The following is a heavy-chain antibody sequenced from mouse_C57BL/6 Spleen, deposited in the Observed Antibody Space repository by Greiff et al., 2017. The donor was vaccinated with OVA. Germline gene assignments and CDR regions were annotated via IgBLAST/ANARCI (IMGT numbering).Heavy chain of an antibody. CDR1: GYAFSSSW. D-gene: IGHD1-1*01. CDR2: IYPGDGDT. Sequence: LVESGPELVKPGASVKISCKASGYAFSSSWMNWVKQRPGTGLAWLGRIYPGDGDTTYNGTFKGKATLTADKSSSTAYMQLSSLTSEDSAVYFCARSPITTVPRFDYWGQGTTLTVSS. J-gene: IGHJ2*01. CDR3: ARSPITTVPRFDY. V-gene: IGHV1-82*01.